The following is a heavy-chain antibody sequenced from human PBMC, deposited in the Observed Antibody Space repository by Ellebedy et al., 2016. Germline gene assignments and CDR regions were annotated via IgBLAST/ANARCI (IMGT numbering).Heavy chain of an antibody. CDR3: ARAGSGYSSSWYGDY. J-gene: IGHJ4*02. CDR2: INWNGGST. V-gene: IGHV3-20*03. D-gene: IGHD6-13*01. Sequence: GGSLRLSXAASGFTFDDYGMSWVRQAPGKGLEWVSGINWNGGSTGYADSVKGRFTISRDNAKNSLYLQMNSLRAEDTALYYCARAGSGYSSSWYGDYWGQGTLVTVSS. CDR1: GFTFDDYG.